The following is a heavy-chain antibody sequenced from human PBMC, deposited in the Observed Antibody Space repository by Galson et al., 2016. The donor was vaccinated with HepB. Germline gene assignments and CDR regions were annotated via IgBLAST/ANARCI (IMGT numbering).Heavy chain of an antibody. CDR2: ISKDGGST. Sequence: SLRLSCAASGFTFEDYAMHWVRQAPGKGLEWVSLISKDGGSTQYADSVKGRITISRDNSKNSLYLQTNSLRTEDTALYYCARDEAMYYGSGTYYEFWGQGTLVTVSS. CDR3: ARDEAMYYGSGTYYEF. J-gene: IGHJ4*02. V-gene: IGHV3-43*02. CDR1: GFTFEDYA. D-gene: IGHD3-10*01.